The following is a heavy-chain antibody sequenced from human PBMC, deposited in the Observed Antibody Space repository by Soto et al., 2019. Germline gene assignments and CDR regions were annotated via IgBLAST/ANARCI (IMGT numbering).Heavy chain of an antibody. D-gene: IGHD2-15*01. CDR2: IYYSGST. V-gene: IGHV4-59*01. Sequence: SETLSLTCTVSGGSISSYYWSWIRQPPGKGLKWIEYIYYSGSTNYNPSLKSRVTISVDTSKNQFSLKLSSVTAADTAVYYCARDYCSGGSCYFDYWGQGTLVTVSS. CDR3: ARDYCSGGSCYFDY. J-gene: IGHJ4*02. CDR1: GGSISSYY.